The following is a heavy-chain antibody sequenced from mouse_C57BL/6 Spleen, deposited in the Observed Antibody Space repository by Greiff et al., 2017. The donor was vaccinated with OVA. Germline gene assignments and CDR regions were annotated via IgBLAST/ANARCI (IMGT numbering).Heavy chain of an antibody. J-gene: IGHJ2*01. CDR3: ARSVYYGYDDDGDY. Sequence: VQLQQSGPELVKPGASVKISCKASGYAFSSSWMNWVKQRPGKGLEWIGRIYPGDGDTNYNGKFKGKATLTADKSSSTAYMQLSSLTSEDSAVYFCARSVYYGYDDDGDYWGQGTTLTVSS. CDR2: IYPGDGDT. V-gene: IGHV1-82*01. CDR1: GYAFSSSW. D-gene: IGHD2-2*01.